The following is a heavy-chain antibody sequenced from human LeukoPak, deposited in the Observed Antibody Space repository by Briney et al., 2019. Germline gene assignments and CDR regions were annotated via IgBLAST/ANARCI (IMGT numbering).Heavy chain of an antibody. Sequence: PGGSLRLSCAAPGFTFSSYWMHWVRHAPGKGLVWVSRINSDGSSTSYADSVKGRFTISRDNAKNTLYLQMNSLRAEDTAVYYCARVRASYCSGGSCYPTDYYYGMDVWGQGTTVTVSS. CDR3: ARVRASYCSGGSCYPTDYYYGMDV. D-gene: IGHD2-15*01. V-gene: IGHV3-74*01. J-gene: IGHJ6*02. CDR1: GFTFSSYW. CDR2: INSDGSST.